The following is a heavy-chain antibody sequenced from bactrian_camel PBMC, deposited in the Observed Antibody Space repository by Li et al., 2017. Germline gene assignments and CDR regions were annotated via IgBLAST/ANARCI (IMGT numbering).Heavy chain of an antibody. D-gene: IGHD4*01. V-gene: IGHV3S53*01. CDR3: VRDYKSGDYRDDFGY. CDR2: IDDDGST. CDR1: GFTY. J-gene: IGHJ6*01. Sequence: HVQLVESGGGLVQPGGSLRLSCAASGFTYSWFRQAPGQKREGVATIDDDGSTEYATSAQGRFTISKDNDKNTLYLQMTSLKHEDTGVYYCVRDYKSGDYRDDFGYWGQGTQVTVS.